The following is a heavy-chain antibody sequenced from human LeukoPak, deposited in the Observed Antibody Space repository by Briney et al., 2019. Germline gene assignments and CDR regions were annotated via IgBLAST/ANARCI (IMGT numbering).Heavy chain of an antibody. CDR3: AREPIAAALDY. CDR2: ISSSSSTI. V-gene: IGHV3-48*01. CDR1: GFTFSNYT. J-gene: IGHJ4*02. Sequence: GGSLRLSCAASGFTFSNYTMNWVRQAPGKGLEWVSSISSSSSTIYYADSVKGRFTISRDNAKNSLYLQVNSLRAEDTAVYYCAREPIAAALDYWGQGTLVTVSS. D-gene: IGHD6-13*01.